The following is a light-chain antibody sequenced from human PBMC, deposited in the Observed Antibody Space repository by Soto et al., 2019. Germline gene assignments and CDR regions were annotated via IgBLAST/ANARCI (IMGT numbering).Light chain of an antibody. Sequence: DIVMTQSPDSLAVSLGERATINCESSQSVLYSSNNNNYLAWYQQKPGQPPKXXIYWASTRASGVPDRFSGSGSGTDFTLTISSLQAEDVEVYYCQQYYSTTLTFGGGTQVDIK. V-gene: IGKV4-1*01. CDR1: QSVLYSSNNNNY. J-gene: IGKJ4*01. CDR3: QQYYSTTLT. CDR2: WAS.